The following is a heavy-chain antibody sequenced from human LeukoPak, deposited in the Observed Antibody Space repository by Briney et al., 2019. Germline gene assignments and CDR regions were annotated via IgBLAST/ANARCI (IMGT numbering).Heavy chain of an antibody. CDR1: GYTFSNYW. D-gene: IGHD1-26*01. Sequence: VGSLRLSCVDSGYTFSNYWINWVRQAPGQGLEWMANIKKDGSDTNNADSVKGRFTISIDNSINSLYLQINSLRADDTAVYYCSRDFSATAGLDVWGQGTTVTVPS. CDR2: IKKDGSDT. V-gene: IGHV3-7*05. CDR3: SRDFSATAGLDV. J-gene: IGHJ6*02.